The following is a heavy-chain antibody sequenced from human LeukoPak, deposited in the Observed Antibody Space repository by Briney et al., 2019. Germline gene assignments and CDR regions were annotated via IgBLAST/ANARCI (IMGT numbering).Heavy chain of an antibody. CDR2: INPNSGGT. J-gene: IGHJ5*02. V-gene: IGHV1-2*02. Sequence: ASVNVSCKASGCTFTGYYMHWVRQAPGQGLEWMGWINPNSGGTNYAQKFQGRVTMTRDTSISTAYMELSRLRSDDTAVYYCARDKGIAGSNWFDRWGQGTLVTVSS. CDR3: ARDKGIAGSNWFDR. CDR1: GCTFTGYY. D-gene: IGHD6-13*01.